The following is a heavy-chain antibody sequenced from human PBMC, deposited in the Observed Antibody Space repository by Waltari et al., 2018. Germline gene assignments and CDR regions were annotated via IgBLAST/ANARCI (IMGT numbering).Heavy chain of an antibody. V-gene: IGHV3-30*17. J-gene: IGHJ4*02. CDR3: ARGASIVVVITTDYFDY. D-gene: IGHD3-22*01. Sequence: QVQLVESGGGVVQPGRSLRLSCAASGFTFSSYAVHWVRQAPGKGLEWWAVISYDGSNKDYADSVKGRFTIARDNSKNTLYLQMNSLRAEDTAVYYCARGASIVVVITTDYFDYWGQGTLVTVSS. CDR1: GFTFSSYA. CDR2: ISYDGSNK.